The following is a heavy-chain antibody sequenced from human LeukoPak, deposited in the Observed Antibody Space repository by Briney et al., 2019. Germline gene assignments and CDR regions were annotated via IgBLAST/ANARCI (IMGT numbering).Heavy chain of an antibody. CDR1: GGSFSGYY. J-gene: IGHJ5*02. V-gene: IGHV4-34*01. Sequence: PSETLSLTCAVYGGSFSGYYWSWIRQPPGKGLEWIGEINHSGSTNYNPSLKSRVTISVDTSKNQFSLKLSSVTAADTAGYYCGRAYFDWSRRSNGFDPWGQGTRVTVSS. CDR3: GRAYFDWSRRSNGFDP. D-gene: IGHD3-9*01. CDR2: INHSGST.